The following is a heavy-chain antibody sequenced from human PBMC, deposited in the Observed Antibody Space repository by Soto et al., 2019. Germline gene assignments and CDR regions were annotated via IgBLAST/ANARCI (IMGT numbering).Heavy chain of an antibody. V-gene: IGHV3-21*01. J-gene: IGHJ4*02. CDR3: ARDMIAAAPSNDY. CDR1: GFTFSSYI. Sequence: GGCLRRSCAASGFTFSSYIMNWVRQAPGKGLEWVSSISSSSSYIYYADSVNGRFTISRDNAKNSLYLQMNSLRAEDTAVYYCARDMIAAAPSNDYWGQGTLVTVSS. D-gene: IGHD6-13*01. CDR2: ISSSSSYI.